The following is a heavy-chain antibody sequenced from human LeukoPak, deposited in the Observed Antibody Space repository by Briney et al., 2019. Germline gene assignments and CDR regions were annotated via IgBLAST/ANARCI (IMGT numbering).Heavy chain of an antibody. CDR1: GGSISSYY. CDR3: AGNGDYDSLYGMDV. D-gene: IGHD4-17*01. V-gene: IGHV4-59*08. J-gene: IGHJ6*02. Sequence: TSETLSLTCTVSGGSISSYYWSWIRQPPGKGLEWIGYIYYSGSTYYNPSLKSRVTISVDTSKNQFSLKLSSVTAADTAVYYCAGNGDYDSLYGMDVWGQGTTVTVSS. CDR2: IYYSGST.